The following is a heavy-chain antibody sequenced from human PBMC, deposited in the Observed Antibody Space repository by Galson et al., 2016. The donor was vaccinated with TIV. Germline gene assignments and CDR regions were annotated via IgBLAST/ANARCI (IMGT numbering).Heavy chain of an antibody. CDR2: NSGSGGNS. J-gene: IGHJ4*02. CDR3: AKRAGKAGREYYFEH. V-gene: IGHV3-23*01. Sequence: LRLSCAASGFQLITSAMSWVRQAPGKGLEWVSSNSGSGGNSYYADSVKGRFTISRDNSKNTLYLQMNSLRAEDTAVYYCAKRAGKAGREYYFEHWGQGNRVTVSS. D-gene: IGHD6-13*01. CDR1: GFQLITSA.